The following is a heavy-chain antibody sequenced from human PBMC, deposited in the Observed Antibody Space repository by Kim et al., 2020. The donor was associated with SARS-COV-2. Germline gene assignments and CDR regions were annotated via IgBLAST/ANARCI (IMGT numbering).Heavy chain of an antibody. CDR1: GFTFTSSA. Sequence: SVKVSCKASGFTFTSSAVQWVRQARGQRLEWIGWIVVGSGNTNYAQKFQERVTITRDMSTSTAYMELSSLRSEDTAVYYCAADSFGYSSSWYYFDYWGQGTLVTVSS. V-gene: IGHV1-58*01. CDR2: IVVGSGNT. D-gene: IGHD6-13*01. J-gene: IGHJ4*02. CDR3: AADSFGYSSSWYYFDY.